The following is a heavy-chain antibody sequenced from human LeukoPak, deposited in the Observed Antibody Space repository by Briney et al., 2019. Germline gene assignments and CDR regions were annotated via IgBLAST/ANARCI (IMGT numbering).Heavy chain of an antibody. Sequence: GASVNVSFTASGYTFTSYGISWVRQAPGQGLEWMGWISAYNGNTNYAQKLQGRVTMTTDTSTSTAYMELRSLRSDDTAVYYCARDLGGSGSYYYFDYWGQGTLVTVSS. D-gene: IGHD3-10*01. V-gene: IGHV1-18*01. CDR1: GYTFTSYG. CDR2: ISAYNGNT. J-gene: IGHJ4*02. CDR3: ARDLGGSGSYYYFDY.